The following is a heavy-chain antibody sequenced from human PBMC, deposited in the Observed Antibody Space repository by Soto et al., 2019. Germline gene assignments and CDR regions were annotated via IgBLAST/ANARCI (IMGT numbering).Heavy chain of an antibody. D-gene: IGHD1-26*01. J-gene: IGHJ4*02. CDR2: ISAGGDGT. CDR3: ADGGRYPYY. CDR1: GFSFRSYA. V-gene: IGHV3-23*01. Sequence: EVHLLESGGDLVQPGGSLRLSCAASGFSFRSYAMGWVRQAPGKGLNWVSSISAGGDGTYYADSVKGRFTISRDNSKNTVYLQMTSLRADDTAVYYCADGGRYPYYWGPGTLVTVSS.